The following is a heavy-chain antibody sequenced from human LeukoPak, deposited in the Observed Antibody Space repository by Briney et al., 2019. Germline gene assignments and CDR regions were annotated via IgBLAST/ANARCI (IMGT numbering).Heavy chain of an antibody. CDR1: GFAFRNYW. CDR2: INRDGSAK. J-gene: IGHJ6*02. V-gene: IGHV3-7*04. D-gene: IGHD2-15*01. Sequence: GGSLRLSCADSGFAFRNYWMGWVRQAPGKGLEWVANINRDGSAKHYAASVKSRFTISRDIATNSLFLQMISLTAEDTAVYYCTRDYSASNGLDVWGPGATVTVSS. CDR3: TRDYSASNGLDV.